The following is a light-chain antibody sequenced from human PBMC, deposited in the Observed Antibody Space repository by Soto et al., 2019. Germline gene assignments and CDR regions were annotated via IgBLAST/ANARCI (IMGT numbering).Light chain of an antibody. CDR1: QSVSSSY. J-gene: IGKJ2*01. V-gene: IGKV3-20*01. CDR3: HQYNSWPPGT. Sequence: EIVLTQSPGTLSLSPGQRASLSCRASQSVSSSYLAWYQKKPGQAPRLXLYGAASRATGIPARFSGSGSGTEFTLTISSLQSEDFSLYYCHQYNSWPPGTFGQGTKVDIK. CDR2: GAA.